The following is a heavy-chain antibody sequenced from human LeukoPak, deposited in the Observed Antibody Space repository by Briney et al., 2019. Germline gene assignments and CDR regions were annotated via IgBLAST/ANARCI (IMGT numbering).Heavy chain of an antibody. J-gene: IGHJ4*02. CDR3: ARQGTTVVAFDY. D-gene: IGHD4-23*01. CDR2: IYYSGNT. CDR1: GGSISSSSYY. V-gene: IGHV4-39*01. Sequence: PSETLSLTCTVSGGSISSSSYYWGWIRQPPGKGLEWIGSIYYSGNTYYNPSLKSRVTISVDTSKNQFSLKLSSVTAADTAVYYCARQGTTVVAFDYWGQGTQVTVSS.